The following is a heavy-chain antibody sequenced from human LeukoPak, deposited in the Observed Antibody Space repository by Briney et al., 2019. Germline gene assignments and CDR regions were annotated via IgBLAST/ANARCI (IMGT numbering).Heavy chain of an antibody. CDR2: IYYSGST. D-gene: IGHD2-15*01. CDR1: GGSISSYY. J-gene: IGHJ4*02. CDR3: ARFRGTSSWHQEVFDY. V-gene: IGHV4-59*08. Sequence: PSETLSLTCTVSGGSISSYYWSWIRQPPGKGLEWIGYIYYSGSTNYNPSLKSRVTISVDTSKNQFSLKLSSVTAADTAVYYCARFRGTSSWHQEVFDYWGQGAPVTVSS.